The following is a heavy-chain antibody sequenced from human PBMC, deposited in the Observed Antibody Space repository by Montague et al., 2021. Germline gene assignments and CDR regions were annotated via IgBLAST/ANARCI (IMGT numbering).Heavy chain of an antibody. CDR1: GGSISTYH. J-gene: IGHJ5*02. Sequence: SETQSLTCTVSGGSISTYHWIWLRQPPGKGLEWIGETHYNGNTNYNYNPSLMSRVTISVDKSNNQFSLKLSSVTAADTAVYYCARDREHTYGRFFHPWGQGTLVTVSS. V-gene: IGHV4-59*01. D-gene: IGHD3-16*01. CDR2: THYNGNT. CDR3: ARDREHTYGRFFHP.